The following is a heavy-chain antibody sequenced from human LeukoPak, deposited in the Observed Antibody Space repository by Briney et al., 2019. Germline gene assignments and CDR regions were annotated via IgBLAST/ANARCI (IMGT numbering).Heavy chain of an antibody. J-gene: IGHJ4*02. D-gene: IGHD6-19*01. CDR3: AKDVVGQQWPENC. Sequence: GGSLRLSCAASGFTFSSFWMHWVRQAPGKGLVWVSHITSDGSSTSYADSVKGRFTISRDNSKNTLYLQMNSLRPEDTAVYYCAKDVVGQQWPENCWGQGTLVTVSS. CDR2: ITSDGSST. V-gene: IGHV3-74*01. CDR1: GFTFSSFW.